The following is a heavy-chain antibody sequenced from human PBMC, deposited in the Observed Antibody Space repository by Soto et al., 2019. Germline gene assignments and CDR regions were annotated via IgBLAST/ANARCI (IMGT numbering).Heavy chain of an antibody. D-gene: IGHD3-10*02. CDR2: VIPMLATS. CDR3: ARAANYYGRGLSWFDS. Sequence: QVQLVQSGAEVKKPGSSVKVSCRTSGGTFSSSAISWLRRAPGQGLEWMGKVIPMLATSNYAQNFQGRVTITADESTSTAYVEVDSLTSADTAVYYCARAANYYGRGLSWFDSWGQGTLVTVS. CDR1: GGTFSSSA. J-gene: IGHJ5*01. V-gene: IGHV1-69*18.